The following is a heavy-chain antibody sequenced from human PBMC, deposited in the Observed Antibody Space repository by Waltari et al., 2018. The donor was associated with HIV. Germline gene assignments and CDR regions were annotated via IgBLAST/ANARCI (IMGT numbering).Heavy chain of an antibody. V-gene: IGHV4-34*01. J-gene: IGHJ3*02. D-gene: IGHD2-2*01. CDR3: ARGLVVVPAATFVAFDI. Sequence: QVQLQQWGAGLLKPSETLSLTCAVYGGSFSGYYWSWLRQPPGKGLEWIGEINHSGSTNYNPSLKSRVTISVDTSKNQFSLKLSSVTAADTAVYYCARGLVVVPAATFVAFDIWGQGTMVTVSS. CDR1: GGSFSGYY. CDR2: INHSGST.